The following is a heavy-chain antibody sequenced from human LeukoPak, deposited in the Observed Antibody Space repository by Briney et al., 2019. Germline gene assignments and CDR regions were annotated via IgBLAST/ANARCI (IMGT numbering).Heavy chain of an antibody. D-gene: IGHD4-17*01. CDR1: GGSFSGYY. Sequence: SETLSLTCAVYGGSFSGYYWSWIRQPPGKGLEWIGSIYYSGSTYYNPSLKSRVTISVDTSKNQFSLKLSSVTAADTAVYYCATYDKVDYGDYVGFDYWGQGTLVTVSS. CDR3: ATYDKVDYGDYVGFDY. CDR2: IYYSGST. V-gene: IGHV4-34*01. J-gene: IGHJ4*02.